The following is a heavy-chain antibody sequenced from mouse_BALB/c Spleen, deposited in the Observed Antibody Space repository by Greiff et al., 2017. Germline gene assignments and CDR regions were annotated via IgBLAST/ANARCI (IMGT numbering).Heavy chain of an antibody. V-gene: IGHV1S56*01. D-gene: IGHD2-10*02. CDR1: GYTFTSYY. J-gene: IGHJ4*01. CDR3: ARKYGNYEAMDY. Sequence: QVQLQQSGPELVKPGASVRISCKASGYTFTSYYIHWVKQRPGQGLEWIGWIYPGNVNTKYNEKFKGKATLTADKSSSTAYMQLSSLTSEDSAVYFCARKYGNYEAMDYWGQGTSVTVSS. CDR2: IYPGNVNT.